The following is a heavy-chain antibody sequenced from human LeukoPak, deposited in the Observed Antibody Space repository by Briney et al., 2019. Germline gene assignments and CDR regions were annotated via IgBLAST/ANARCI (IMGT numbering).Heavy chain of an antibody. CDR3: ARGRLRGPDAFDI. D-gene: IGHD3-10*01. V-gene: IGHV1-2*02. CDR2: SNPKSHGT. Sequence: KPGASVKVSCKASGYTFTDYYLHWVRQAPGDGLEWMGWSNPKSHGTKYEQKFQGRVTMTRDTSISTAYMELSRLRADDTAVYYCARGRLRGPDAFDIWGQGTMVTVSS. CDR1: GYTFTDYY. J-gene: IGHJ3*02.